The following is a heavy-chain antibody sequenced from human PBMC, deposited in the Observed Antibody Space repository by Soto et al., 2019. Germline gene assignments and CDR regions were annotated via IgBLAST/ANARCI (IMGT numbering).Heavy chain of an antibody. D-gene: IGHD3-3*01. CDR2: IKQEGSEK. J-gene: IGHJ4*01. CDR3: AREGLFYDFWSGYTHYFDS. V-gene: IGHV3-7*03. Sequence: EVRLVESGGGLVQPGGSLRLSCAASGFTFSNYWMAWVRQAPGKGLQRVANIKQEGSEKYYVDSVKGRFTISRDNADNSLYLQMTRLRDEDTAVYYCAREGLFYDFWSGYTHYFDSWGHGTLVTVSS. CDR1: GFTFSNYW.